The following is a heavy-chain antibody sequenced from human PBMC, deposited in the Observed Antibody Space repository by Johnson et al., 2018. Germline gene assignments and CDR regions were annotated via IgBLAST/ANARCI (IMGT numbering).Heavy chain of an antibody. CDR1: GYTCTSYY. D-gene: IGHD6-19*01. Sequence: QVQLVESGAEVKKPGASVKVSCKASGYTCTSYYMHWVRQAPGQGLEWMGIVTPSVGSTSSAQKFQGRVTITASKYTGTAYMERSSLRSEDTDVGYCAGGHSSGWAEYFQHWGQGTLVTVSS. CDR3: AGGHSSGWAEYFQH. V-gene: IGHV1-46*01. J-gene: IGHJ1*01. CDR2: VTPSVGST.